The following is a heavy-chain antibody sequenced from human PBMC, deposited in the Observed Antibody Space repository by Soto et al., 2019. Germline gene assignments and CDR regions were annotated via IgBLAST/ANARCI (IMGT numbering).Heavy chain of an antibody. CDR2: ITGSGSDT. Sequence: GGCLRLSCAASGFTFDDYAMHWVRQAPGKGLEWVSAITGSGSDTYYLDSVKGRFTISRDNSKNTLYLQMNSLRAEDTAICYCAKLGSSTWSPHYYFDYWGQGTLVTVSS. CDR1: GFTFDDYA. J-gene: IGHJ4*02. CDR3: AKLGSSTWSPHYYFDY. V-gene: IGHV3-23*01. D-gene: IGHD2-2*01.